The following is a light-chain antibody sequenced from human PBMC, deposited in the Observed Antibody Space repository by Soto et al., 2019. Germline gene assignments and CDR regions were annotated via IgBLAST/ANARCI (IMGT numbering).Light chain of an antibody. CDR2: DVS. V-gene: IGKV1-33*01. Sequence: DIQMTQSPSSLSASVGDSVTITCQASQDITNYLNWYQQKPGKDPKLLIYDVSKLAAGVTSRFSGSGSGTDFTLTISSLQPEDITTYYCQQYDNRPLTVGGGTKVEIK. CDR1: QDITNY. J-gene: IGKJ4*01. CDR3: QQYDNRPLT.